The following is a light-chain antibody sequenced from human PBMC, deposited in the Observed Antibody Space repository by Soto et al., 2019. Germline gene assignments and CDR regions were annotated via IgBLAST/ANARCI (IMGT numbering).Light chain of an antibody. CDR2: DVT. CDR3: CAYAGNYLRI. Sequence: QSMLTQPRSVSGSPGQSVAISCTGTSSDVGTYNFVSWYQQHPGKAPKLMIYDVTRRPSGVPDRFSGSKSGNTASLTISGLQAEDEADYYCCAYAGNYLRIFGAGTKVTVL. V-gene: IGLV2-11*01. J-gene: IGLJ2*01. CDR1: SSDVGTYNF.